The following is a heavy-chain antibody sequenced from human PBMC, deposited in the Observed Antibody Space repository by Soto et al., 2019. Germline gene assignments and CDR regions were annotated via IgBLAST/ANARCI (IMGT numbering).Heavy chain of an antibody. CDR3: AKDNVAAIDY. J-gene: IGHJ4*02. V-gene: IGHV3-30*18. CDR2: ISYDGDIK. Sequence: QVHLVESGGGVVQPGRALRLSCAASGFVFSDYGIHWVRQPPGKGLEWVALISYDGDIKYYADSVKGRFTISRDNYRNTVYLQMDSLRLEGAAWYYCAKDNVAAIDYWGQGTLVTVSS. CDR1: GFVFSDYG. D-gene: IGHD6-13*01.